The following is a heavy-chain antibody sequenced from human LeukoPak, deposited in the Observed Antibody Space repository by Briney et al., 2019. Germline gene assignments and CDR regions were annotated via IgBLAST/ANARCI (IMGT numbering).Heavy chain of an antibody. CDR1: GFTFSSYG. D-gene: IGHD1-1*01. Sequence: GRSLRLSCAASGFTFSSYGMHWVRQAPGKGLEWVAVISYDGSNKYYADSVKGRFTISRDNSKNTLYLQMNSLRAEDTAVYYCAKANDGAFHYWGQGTLVTVSS. CDR3: AKANDGAFHY. CDR2: ISYDGSNK. J-gene: IGHJ4*02. V-gene: IGHV3-30*18.